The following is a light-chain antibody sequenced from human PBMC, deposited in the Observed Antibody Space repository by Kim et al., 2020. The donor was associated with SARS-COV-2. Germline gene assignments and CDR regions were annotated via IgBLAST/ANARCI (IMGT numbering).Light chain of an antibody. V-gene: IGKV1-12*01. CDR1: QDIGRW. J-gene: IGKJ4*01. Sequence: DIQMTQSPSSVPASVGDRVTITCRASQDIGRWLAWYQQKPGKAPKLLIFAASSLQTGVPSRFSGSGSGTDFTLTIYSLQPEDFATYYCHQANSFPLTFGGGTKVDIK. CDR2: AAS. CDR3: HQANSFPLT.